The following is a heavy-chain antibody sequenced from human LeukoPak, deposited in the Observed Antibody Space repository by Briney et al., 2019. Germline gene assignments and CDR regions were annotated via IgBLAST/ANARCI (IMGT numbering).Heavy chain of an antibody. J-gene: IGHJ6*03. CDR1: GGSISTAHW. CDR3: ARGGSMWDTAMADYYYYMDV. Sequence: SETLSLTCAVSGGSISTAHWWNWVRQSPGKGLEWIGEINHSGSANYNPSLKSRVIISVDTSKNQFSLKLSSVTAADTAVYYCARGGSMWDTAMADYYYYMDVWGKGTTVTISS. V-gene: IGHV4-4*02. CDR2: INHSGSA. D-gene: IGHD5-18*01.